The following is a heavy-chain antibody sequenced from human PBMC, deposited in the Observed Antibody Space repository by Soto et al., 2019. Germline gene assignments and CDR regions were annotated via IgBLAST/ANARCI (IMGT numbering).Heavy chain of an antibody. V-gene: IGHV3-7*01. Sequence: EVQLVESGGGLVQPGGSLRLSCAASGFTFSTYWMYWVRQAPGKGLEWVANIKQDGSEKYYVDSVKGRFTISRDNAENTPDLQINSLRAEEPALFFCSRDAPGGYYNYWGQGTLVTVSS. CDR2: IKQDGSEK. D-gene: IGHD2-15*01. J-gene: IGHJ4*02. CDR1: GFTFSTYW. CDR3: SRDAPGGYYNY.